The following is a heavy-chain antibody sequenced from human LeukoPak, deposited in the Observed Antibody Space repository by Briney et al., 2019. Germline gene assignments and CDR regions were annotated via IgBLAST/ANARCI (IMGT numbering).Heavy chain of an antibody. V-gene: IGHV3-7*01. J-gene: IGHJ4*02. CDR3: VRNSGWFTGDH. CDR2: INQDGSDT. D-gene: IGHD6-19*01. CDR1: GFTFSSYS. Sequence: GGSLRLSCAASGFTFSSYSMNWARQAPGKGLEWVAIINQDGSDTNYVDSVKGRFTISRDNAKNSLSLQMNGLRVEDTAFYYCVRNSGWFTGDHWGPGTLVSVSS.